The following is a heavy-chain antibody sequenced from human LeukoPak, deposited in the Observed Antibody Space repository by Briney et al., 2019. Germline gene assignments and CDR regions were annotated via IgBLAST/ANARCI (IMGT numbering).Heavy chain of an antibody. J-gene: IGHJ6*03. Sequence: PGGSLRLSCAASGFTFSSYEMNWVRQAPGKGLEWLPYISSSDSTTYYADSVKGRFTISRDTSKNSLYLQMSSLRSDDTALYYCAKAAQSFEIYSYMDVWGKGTTVTVSS. D-gene: IGHD3-9*01. V-gene: IGHV3-48*03. CDR3: AKAAQSFEIYSYMDV. CDR2: ISSSDSTT. CDR1: GFTFSSYE.